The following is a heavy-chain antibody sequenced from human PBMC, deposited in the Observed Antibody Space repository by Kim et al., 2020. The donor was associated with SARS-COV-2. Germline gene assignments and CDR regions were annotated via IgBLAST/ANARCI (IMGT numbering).Heavy chain of an antibody. D-gene: IGHD4-17*01. V-gene: IGHV1-18*01. CDR3: ARSYDYGDDGDYFDY. Sequence: KRQGRVTMTTDTSTSTAYMELRSLRSDDTAVYYCARSYDYGDDGDYFDYWGQGTLVTVSS. J-gene: IGHJ4*02.